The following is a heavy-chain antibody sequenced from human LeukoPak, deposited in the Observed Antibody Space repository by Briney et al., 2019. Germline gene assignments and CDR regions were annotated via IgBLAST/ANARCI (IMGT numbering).Heavy chain of an antibody. Sequence: GGSLRLSCAASGFIFSSYGMHWVRQAPGKGLEWVGVISDDGRDKQYADSVKGRFTISRDNSKNTLYLQMNSLRPEDMAVYFCAKAKSASPSIFSHHYVSPDYWGQGTVVTVSS. J-gene: IGHJ4*02. V-gene: IGHV3-30*18. D-gene: IGHD3-16*01. CDR1: GFIFSSYG. CDR3: AKAKSASPSIFSHHYVSPDY. CDR2: ISDDGRDK.